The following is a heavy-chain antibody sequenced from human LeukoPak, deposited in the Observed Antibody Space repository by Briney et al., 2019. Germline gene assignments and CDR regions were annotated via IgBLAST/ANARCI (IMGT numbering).Heavy chain of an antibody. D-gene: IGHD3-10*01. CDR2: INPSGGST. J-gene: IGHJ4*02. CDR1: GYTFTTYY. CDR3: ARPITMVRGPFLDFDY. Sequence: ASVKVSCKASGYTFTTYYVHWVRQAPGQGLEWMGIINPSGGSTTYAQKFRGRLTMTRDMSTSTVYMELSSLRSEDTAVYYCARPITMVRGPFLDFDYWGQGTLVTVSS. V-gene: IGHV1-46*01.